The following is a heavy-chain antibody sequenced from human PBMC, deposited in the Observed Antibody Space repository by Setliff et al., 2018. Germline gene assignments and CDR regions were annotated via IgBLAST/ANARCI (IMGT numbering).Heavy chain of an antibody. CDR3: ARDFTAYCTGDCYSGWFDP. CDR2: VYLSGST. D-gene: IGHD2-21*02. CDR1: GGSISGGGYY. V-gene: IGHV4-61*02. Sequence: SETLSLTCTVSGGSISGGGYYWSWLRQPAGKGLEWIGRVYLSGSTNYNPSLKSRVTISVDMSKNQFSLRLNTVTAADTAVYYCARDFTAYCTGDCYSGWFDPWGQGILVTVSS. J-gene: IGHJ5*02.